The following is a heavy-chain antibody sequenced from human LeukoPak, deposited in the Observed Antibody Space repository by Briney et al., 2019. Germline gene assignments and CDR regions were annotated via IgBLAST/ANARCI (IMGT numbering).Heavy chain of an antibody. J-gene: IGHJ6*03. V-gene: IGHV1-69*05. CDR3: AREGAAPFRYYYMDV. D-gene: IGHD1-26*01. CDR1: GGTFSSYA. Sequence: SVKVSCKASGGTFSSYAISWVRQVPGQGLEWMGGIIPIFGTANYAQKFQGRVTITTDESTSTAYMELSSLRSEDTAVYYCAREGAAPFRYYYMDVWGKGTTVTVSS. CDR2: IIPIFGTA.